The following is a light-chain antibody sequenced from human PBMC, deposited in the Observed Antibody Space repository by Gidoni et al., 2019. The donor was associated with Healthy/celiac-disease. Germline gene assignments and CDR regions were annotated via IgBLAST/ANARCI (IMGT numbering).Light chain of an antibody. V-gene: IGKV3-15*01. Sequence: EIVMTQSPAPLSVSPVERATISCRASQSVSSNLSWYQQKPGQAPRPLIYGASTRATSIPTRFCGSGSATEFTLTISSLQSEDFSVYYCQQYNNWPPFTFGQGTRLEIK. CDR3: QQYNNWPPFT. CDR2: GAS. CDR1: QSVSSN. J-gene: IGKJ5*01.